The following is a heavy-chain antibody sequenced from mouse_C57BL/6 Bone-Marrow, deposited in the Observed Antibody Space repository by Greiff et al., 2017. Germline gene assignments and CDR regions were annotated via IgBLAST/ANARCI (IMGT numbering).Heavy chain of an antibody. V-gene: IGHV5-16*01. CDR1: GFTFSDYY. CDR3: ARDRYYGSSSYFDY. CDR2: INYDGSST. Sequence: EVQRVESEGGLVQPGSSMKLSCTASGFTFSDYYMAWVRQVPEKGLEWVANINYDGSSTYYLDSLKSRFIISRDNAKNILYLQMSSLKSEDTATYYCARDRYYGSSSYFDYWGQGTTLTVSS. D-gene: IGHD1-1*01. J-gene: IGHJ2*01.